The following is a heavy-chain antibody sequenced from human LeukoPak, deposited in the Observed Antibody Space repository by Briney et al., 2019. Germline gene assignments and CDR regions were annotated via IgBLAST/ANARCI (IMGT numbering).Heavy chain of an antibody. J-gene: IGHJ4*02. Sequence: PGGSLRLSCTTSGFTFGDYSLSWFRQAPGKGLEWVGFIRSKAYGGTTEYAASVKGRFTISRDDSKSIAYLQMNSLKTEDTAVYCCSRGLRLERSFDYWGQGTLVTVSS. CDR2: IRSKAYGGTT. D-gene: IGHD1-1*01. CDR1: GFTFGDYS. CDR3: SRGLRLERSFDY. V-gene: IGHV3-49*03.